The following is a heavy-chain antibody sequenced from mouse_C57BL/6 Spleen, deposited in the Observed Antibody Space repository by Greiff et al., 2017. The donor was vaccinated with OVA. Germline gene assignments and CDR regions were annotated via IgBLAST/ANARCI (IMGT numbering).Heavy chain of an antibody. D-gene: IGHD1-1*01. CDR2: IYPGNNDT. V-gene: IGHV1-5*01. CDR3: TQASYDWYFDV. J-gene: IGHJ1*03. CDR1: GYTFTSYW. Sequence: EVQLQQSGTVLARPGASVKMSCKTSGYTFTSYWMHWVKQRPGQGLEWIGAIYPGNNDTSYNQKFKGKAKLTAVTSASTAYMELSSLTNEDSAVYYCTQASYDWYFDVWGTGTTVTVSS.